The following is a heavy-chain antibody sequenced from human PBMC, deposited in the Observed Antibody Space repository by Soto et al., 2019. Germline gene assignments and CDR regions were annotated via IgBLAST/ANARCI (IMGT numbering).Heavy chain of an antibody. J-gene: IGHJ3*02. CDR1: GFTFSSYA. CDR2: ISGSGGST. Sequence: PGGSLRLSCAASGFTFSSYAMIWVRQAPGKGLEWVSAISGSGGSTYYADSVKGRFTISRDNSKNTLYLQMNSLRAEDTAVYYCAKDRHPPRSGYFNYPGPFDIWGQGTMVTVSS. CDR3: AKDRHPPRSGYFNYPGPFDI. D-gene: IGHD3-3*01. V-gene: IGHV3-23*01.